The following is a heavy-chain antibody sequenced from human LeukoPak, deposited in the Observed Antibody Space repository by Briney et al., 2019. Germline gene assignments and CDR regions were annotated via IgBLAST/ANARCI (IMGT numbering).Heavy chain of an antibody. CDR3: ARVEYRFEDYFDY. CDR1: GFTFRSHG. Sequence: GGSLRLSCAASGFTFRSHGMHWVRQAPGQGLEWMGWISAYNGNTNYAQKLQGRVTMTTDTSTSTAYMELRSLRSDDTAVYYCARVEYRFEDYFDYWGQGTLVTVSS. CDR2: ISAYNGNT. J-gene: IGHJ4*02. D-gene: IGHD2-2*01. V-gene: IGHV1-18*01.